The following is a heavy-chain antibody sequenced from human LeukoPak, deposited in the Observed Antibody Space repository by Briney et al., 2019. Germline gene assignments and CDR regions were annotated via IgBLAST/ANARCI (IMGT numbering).Heavy chain of an antibody. Sequence: GGSLRLSCAASGFTFSSYSMNWVRQAPGKGLEWVSSISSSSSYIYYADSVKGRFTISRDNAKNSLYLQMNSLRAEDTAMYYCARDRYYYGSGSYYLADYWGQGTLVTVSS. J-gene: IGHJ4*02. CDR3: ARDRYYYGSGSYYLADY. D-gene: IGHD3-10*01. CDR1: GFTFSSYS. V-gene: IGHV3-21*01. CDR2: ISSSSSYI.